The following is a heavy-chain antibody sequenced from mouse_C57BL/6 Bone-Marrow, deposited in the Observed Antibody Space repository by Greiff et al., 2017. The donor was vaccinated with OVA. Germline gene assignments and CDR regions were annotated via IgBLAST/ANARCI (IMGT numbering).Heavy chain of an antibody. Sequence: QVQLQQSGAELAKPGASVKLSCKASGYTFTSYWMHWVKQRPGQGLEWIGYINPSSGYTKYNQKFKDKATLTADKSSSTAYMQLSSLTYEDSAVYDCERDYYGSRGTWFAYWGQGTLVTVSA. J-gene: IGHJ3*01. CDR1: GYTFTSYW. D-gene: IGHD1-1*01. CDR3: ERDYYGSRGTWFAY. CDR2: INPSSGYT. V-gene: IGHV1-7*01.